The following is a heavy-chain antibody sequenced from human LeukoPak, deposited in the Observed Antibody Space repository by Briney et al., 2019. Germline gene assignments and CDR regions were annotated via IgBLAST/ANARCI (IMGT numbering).Heavy chain of an antibody. CDR3: ARSYNYGDVFNY. Sequence: GGSLRLSCAASGFTFSSYWMHWVRHAPGKGLMWVSRINSDGSSTSYADSVKGRFTISRDNAKNTLYLQMNSLRAEDTAVYHCARSYNYGDVFNYWGQGTLVTVSS. CDR1: GFTFSSYW. V-gene: IGHV3-74*01. J-gene: IGHJ4*02. D-gene: IGHD4-17*01. CDR2: INSDGSST.